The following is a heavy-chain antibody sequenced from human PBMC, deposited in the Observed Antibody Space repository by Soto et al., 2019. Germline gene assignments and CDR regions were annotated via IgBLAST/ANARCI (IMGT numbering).Heavy chain of an antibody. V-gene: IGHV4-30-4*01. Sequence: SETLSLTCTVSGGSISSGDYYWSWIRQPPGKGLEWIGYIYYSGSTYYNPSLKSRVTISVDTSKNQFSLKLSSVTAADTAVYYCARVMEQLALDYWGQGTLVTVSS. J-gene: IGHJ4*02. CDR2: IYYSGST. D-gene: IGHD6-6*01. CDR1: GGSISSGDYY. CDR3: ARVMEQLALDY.